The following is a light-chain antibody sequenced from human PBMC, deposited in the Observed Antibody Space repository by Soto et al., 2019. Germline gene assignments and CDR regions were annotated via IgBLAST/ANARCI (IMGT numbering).Light chain of an antibody. CDR3: QQSYGTPLT. Sequence: DMEMTQSPSSLSASVGDRVTITCRASQSISNYLNWYQHKPGKVPKLLIYAASSLQSGVPTRFSGSGSGTDFTLTINSLQPEDFVTYYCQQSYGTPLTFGGGTKIGIK. CDR1: QSISNY. J-gene: IGKJ4*01. V-gene: IGKV1-39*01. CDR2: AAS.